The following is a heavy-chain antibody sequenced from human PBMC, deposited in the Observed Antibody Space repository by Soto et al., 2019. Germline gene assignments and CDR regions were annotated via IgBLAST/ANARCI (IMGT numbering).Heavy chain of an antibody. CDR3: ARDRAAHPLNWFDP. Sequence: QLQLQESGPGLVKPSETLSLTCTVSGGSISSSSYYWGWIRQPPGKGLEWIGSIYYSGSTYYNPSLKSRVTISVDTSKNQFSLKLSSVTAADTAVYYCARDRAAHPLNWFDPWGQGTLVTVSS. CDR1: GGSISSSSYY. V-gene: IGHV4-39*02. CDR2: IYYSGST. D-gene: IGHD6-6*01. J-gene: IGHJ5*02.